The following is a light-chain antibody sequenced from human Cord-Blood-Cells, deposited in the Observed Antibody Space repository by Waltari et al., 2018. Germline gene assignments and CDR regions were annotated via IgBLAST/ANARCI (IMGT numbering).Light chain of an antibody. CDR1: QGISSY. V-gene: IGKV1-8*01. J-gene: IGKJ1*01. CDR2: AAS. Sequence: AIRMTQSPSSLSASTGDRVTITCRASQGISSYLAWYQQKPGKAPKLLIYAASTLQSGVPSRFSGSGSGTDFTLTLSCLQSEDFATYYCHQYYSYPRTFGQGTKVEIK. CDR3: HQYYSYPRT.